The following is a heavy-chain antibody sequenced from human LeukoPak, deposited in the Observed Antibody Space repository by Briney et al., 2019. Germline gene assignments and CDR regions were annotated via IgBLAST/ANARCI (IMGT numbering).Heavy chain of an antibody. D-gene: IGHD2-2*02. CDR2: ISGSGGST. V-gene: IGHV3-23*01. CDR1: GFTFSSYA. CDR3: ARDRRRLDIVVVPAAIWGWAFDY. Sequence: GGSLRLSCAASGFTFSSYAMSWVRQAPGKGLEWVSAISGSGGSTYYADSVKGRFTISRDNSKNTLYLQMNSLRAEDTAVYYCARDRRRLDIVVVPAAIWGWAFDYWGQGTLVTVSS. J-gene: IGHJ4*02.